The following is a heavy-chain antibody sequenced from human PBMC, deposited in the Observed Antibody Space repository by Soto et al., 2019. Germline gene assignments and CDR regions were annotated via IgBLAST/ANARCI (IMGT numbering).Heavy chain of an antibody. D-gene: IGHD2-2*01. CDR3: AHRPPANLVTVPAVSNWLDP. Sequence: QITLKESGPTLVQPTQTLTLTCSFSGFSLNTTGVGVAWIRQPPGKALEWLALIYWDDDKRYSPSLRSRLTITKDTSRNQVCLTMTNMDPVDTATYYSAHRPPANLVTVPAVSNWLDPWGQGTLVTVSS. V-gene: IGHV2-5*02. CDR2: IYWDDDK. J-gene: IGHJ5*02. CDR1: GFSLNTTGVG.